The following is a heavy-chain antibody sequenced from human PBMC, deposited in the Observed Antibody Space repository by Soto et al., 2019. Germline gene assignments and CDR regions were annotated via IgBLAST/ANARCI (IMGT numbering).Heavy chain of an antibody. CDR3: AKDGRSGVPREKHPDY. J-gene: IGHJ4*02. V-gene: IGHV3-30*18. Sequence: GGSLRLSCAASGFTFSNYGMHWVRQAPGKGLEWVAVISYDGNNELYADSVKGRFTISRDSSKLYLQMISLRSEDTGVYYCAKDGRSGVPREKHPDYWGQGTLVTVSS. D-gene: IGHD2-15*01. CDR2: ISYDGNNE. CDR1: GFTFSNYG.